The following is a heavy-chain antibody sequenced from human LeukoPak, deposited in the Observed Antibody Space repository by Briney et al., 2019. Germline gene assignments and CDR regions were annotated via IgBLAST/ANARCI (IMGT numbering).Heavy chain of an antibody. V-gene: IGHV4-34*01. CDR1: GGSFSGYY. D-gene: IGHD2-15*01. CDR2: INHSGST. J-gene: IGHJ6*02. Sequence: SETLSLTCAVYGGSFSGYYWSWIRQPPGKALEWIGEINHSGSTNHNPSLKSRVTISVDTSKNQFSLKLSSVTAADTAVYYCARGGGAAPYYYYGMDVWGQGTTVTVSS. CDR3: ARGGGAAPYYYYGMDV.